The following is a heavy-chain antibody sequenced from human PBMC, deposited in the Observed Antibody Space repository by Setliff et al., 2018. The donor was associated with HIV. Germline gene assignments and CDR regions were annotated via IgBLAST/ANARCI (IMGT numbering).Heavy chain of an antibody. V-gene: IGHV4-59*11. CDR1: GASISSHY. CDR2: IYYSGST. CDR3: ARRKSGSSYRFFNY. J-gene: IGHJ4*02. Sequence: PSETLSLTCSVSGASISSHYWNWIRQPPGKGLEWIGYIYYSGSTKYSPTLQSRVTLSVNPSNNQFSLNLTSVTAADTAVYYCARRKSGSSYRFFNYWGLGSLVTVSS. D-gene: IGHD3-16*02.